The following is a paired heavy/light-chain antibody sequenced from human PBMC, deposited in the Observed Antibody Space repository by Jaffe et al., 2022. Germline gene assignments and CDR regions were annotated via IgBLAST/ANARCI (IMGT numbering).Light chain of an antibody. CDR2: GKN. CDR1: SLRSYY. CDR3: NSRDSSGNHLGV. J-gene: IGLJ2*01. Sequence: SSELTQDPAVSVALGQTVRITCQGDSLRSYYASWYQQKPGQAPVLVIYGKNNRPSGIPDRFSGSSSGNTASLTITGAQAEDEADYYCNSRDSSGNHLGVFGGGTKLTVL. V-gene: IGLV3-19*01.
Heavy chain of an antibody. CDR2: INHSGST. CDR3: ARGVAAAGIYPLTYYYYYYMDV. V-gene: IGHV4-34*01. J-gene: IGHJ6*03. D-gene: IGHD6-13*01. Sequence: QVQLQQWGAGLLKPSETLSLTCAVYGGSFSGYYWSWIRQPPGKGLEWIGEINHSGSTNYNPSLKSRVTISVDTSKNQFSLKLSSVTAADTAVYYCARGVAAAGIYPLTYYYYYYMDVWGKGTTVTVSS. CDR1: GGSFSGYY.